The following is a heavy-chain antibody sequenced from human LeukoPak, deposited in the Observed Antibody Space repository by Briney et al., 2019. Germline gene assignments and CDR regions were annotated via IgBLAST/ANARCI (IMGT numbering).Heavy chain of an antibody. J-gene: IGHJ6*03. D-gene: IGHD2-21*02. V-gene: IGHV1-69*06. CDR3: ASTAYYYYYMDV. CDR1: GITFSTYA. Sequence: SVKVSCTASGITFSTYAISWVRQAPGQGLEWMGGIIPIFGTANYAQKFQGRVTITADKSTSTAYMELSSLRSEDTAVYYCASTAYYYYYMDVWGKGTTVTVSS. CDR2: IIPIFGTA.